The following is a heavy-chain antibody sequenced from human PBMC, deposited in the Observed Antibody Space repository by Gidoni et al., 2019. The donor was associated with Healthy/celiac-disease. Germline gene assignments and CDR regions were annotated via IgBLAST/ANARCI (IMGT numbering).Heavy chain of an antibody. J-gene: IGHJ4*02. D-gene: IGHD6-13*01. CDR3: AREIAAAGGVDY. Sequence: QVQLVESGGGVVQPGRSLRLSCAASGFTFSSYGMHWVRQAPGKGLEWVAVIWYDGSNKYYADSVKGRFTISRDNSKNTLYLQMNSLRAEDTAVYYCAREIAAAGGVDYWGQGTLVTVSS. CDR2: IWYDGSNK. V-gene: IGHV3-33*01. CDR1: GFTFSSYG.